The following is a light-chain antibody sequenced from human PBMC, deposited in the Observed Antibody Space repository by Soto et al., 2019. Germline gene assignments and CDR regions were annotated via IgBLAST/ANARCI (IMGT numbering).Light chain of an antibody. CDR3: ATWDDSLNGVV. CDR2: NNN. V-gene: IGLV1-44*01. CDR1: DSNIASHS. Sequence: QSVLTQPPSASGTPGQGVTISCSGSDSNIASHSVNWYQQFPGTAPKLLMYNNNLRPSGVLDRFSVSKSGTSASLAISGLQSEDEADYYCATWDDSLNGVVFGGGTKLTVL. J-gene: IGLJ3*02.